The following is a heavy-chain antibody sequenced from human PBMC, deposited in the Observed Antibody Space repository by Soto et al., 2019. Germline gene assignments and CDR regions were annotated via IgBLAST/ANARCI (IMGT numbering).Heavy chain of an antibody. Sequence: GGSVRLSCXASGFTFSSYAMHWVRQAPGKGLEWVAVISYDGSNKYYADSVKGRFTISRDNSKNTLYLQMNSLRAEDTAVYYCARVGPSGPLDYWGQGTLVTVSS. CDR1: GFTFSSYA. CDR2: ISYDGSNK. J-gene: IGHJ4*02. V-gene: IGHV3-30-3*01. D-gene: IGHD5-12*01. CDR3: ARVGPSGPLDY.